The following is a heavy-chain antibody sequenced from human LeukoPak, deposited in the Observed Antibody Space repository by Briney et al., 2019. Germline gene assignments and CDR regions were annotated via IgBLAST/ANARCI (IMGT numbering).Heavy chain of an antibody. V-gene: IGHV4-4*02. CDR3: ARGSDYTWGG. CDR2: VHHTGRT. Sequence: PSEALSLTCVVCGGSISDSFEHYWSWVRQPPGKGFEWIAEVHHTGRTIYSPSFARRVTISADTSKNQVSLRLTSVTAADSAGYYCARGSDYTWGGWGQGTLVTVSS. CDR1: GGSISDSFEHY. D-gene: IGHD3-10*01. J-gene: IGHJ4*01.